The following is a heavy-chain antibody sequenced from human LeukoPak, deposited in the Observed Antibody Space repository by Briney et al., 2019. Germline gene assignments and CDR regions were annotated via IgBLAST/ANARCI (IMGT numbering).Heavy chain of an antibody. V-gene: IGHV3-23*01. CDR3: ALPSSAVIRGDAFDI. CDR1: GFTFSSYA. CDR2: ISGSGGST. D-gene: IGHD3-22*01. Sequence: GGSLRLSSAASGFTFSSYAMSWVRQAPGKGLEWVSAISGSGGSTYYADSVKGRFTISRDNSKNTLYLQMNSLRAEDTAVYYCALPSSAVIRGDAFDIWGQGTMVTVSS. J-gene: IGHJ3*02.